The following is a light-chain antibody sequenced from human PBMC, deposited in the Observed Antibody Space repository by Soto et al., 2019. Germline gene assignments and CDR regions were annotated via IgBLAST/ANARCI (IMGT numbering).Light chain of an antibody. CDR3: QQYDNLPYS. V-gene: IGKV1-33*01. CDR2: DAS. J-gene: IGKJ2*03. CDR1: QDINDY. Sequence: DIQMTQSPSSLSACIGDRVTITCQASQDINDYLKWCQQKPGKAPNLLIYDASNLETGVPSRFSGSGSGTDFSLTISSLQPEDIATYYCQQYDNLPYSFGQGTKLEIK.